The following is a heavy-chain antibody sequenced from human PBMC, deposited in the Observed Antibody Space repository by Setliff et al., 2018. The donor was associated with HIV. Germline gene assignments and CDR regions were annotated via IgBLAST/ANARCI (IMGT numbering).Heavy chain of an antibody. CDR3: ATFSPRDAFDI. J-gene: IGHJ3*02. CDR1: GGSISSGGYY. D-gene: IGHD3-16*01. Sequence: TLSLTCTVSGGSISSGGYYWSWIRQPAGKGLEWIGHIYTSGSIKYNPSLKGRVTISVDTSKNQFSLNLSSVTAADTAFYYCATFSPRDAFDIWGQGTMVTVSS. CDR2: IYTSGSI. V-gene: IGHV4-61*09.